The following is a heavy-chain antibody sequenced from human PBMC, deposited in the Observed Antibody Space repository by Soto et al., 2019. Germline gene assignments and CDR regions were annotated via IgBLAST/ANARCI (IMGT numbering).Heavy chain of an antibody. CDR2: ISYDGSNK. CDR3: AKEVSRFLEWGYYGMDV. J-gene: IGHJ6*02. CDR1: GFTFSSYG. V-gene: IGHV3-30*18. D-gene: IGHD3-3*01. Sequence: QVQLVESGGGVVQPGRSLRLSCAASGFTFSSYGMHWVRKAPGKGLEWVAVISYDGSNKYYADSVKGRFTISRDNSKNTLYLQMNSLRAEDTAVYYCAKEVSRFLEWGYYGMDVWGQGTTVTVSS.